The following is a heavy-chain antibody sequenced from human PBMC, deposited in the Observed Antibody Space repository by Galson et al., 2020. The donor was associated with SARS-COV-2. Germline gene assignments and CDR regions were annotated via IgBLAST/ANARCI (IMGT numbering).Heavy chain of an antibody. V-gene: IGHV1-46*01. Sequence: ASVKVSCKASGYTFTSYYMHWVRQAPGQGLEWLGIINPSGGSTSYAQKFQGRVTMTRDTSTSTVYMELSSLRSEDTAVYYCARVPHSSGWYGGAFDIWGQGTMVTVSS. CDR1: GYTFTSYY. CDR2: INPSGGST. J-gene: IGHJ3*02. D-gene: IGHD6-19*01. CDR3: ARVPHSSGWYGGAFDI.